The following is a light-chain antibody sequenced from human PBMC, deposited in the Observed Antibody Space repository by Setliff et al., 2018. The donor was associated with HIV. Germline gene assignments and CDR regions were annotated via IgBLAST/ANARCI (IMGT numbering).Light chain of an antibody. CDR1: NSDVGAYNS. CDR3: TSFTGSSTSVI. Sequence: QSALAQPASVSGSPGQSITISCTGTNSDVGAYNSVSWYQQHPGKAPKLIIYGVSNRPSGVSNRFSGSKSDNTASLTISGLQAEDEADYYCTSFTGSSTSVIFGGGTQLTV. V-gene: IGLV2-14*01. J-gene: IGLJ2*01. CDR2: GVS.